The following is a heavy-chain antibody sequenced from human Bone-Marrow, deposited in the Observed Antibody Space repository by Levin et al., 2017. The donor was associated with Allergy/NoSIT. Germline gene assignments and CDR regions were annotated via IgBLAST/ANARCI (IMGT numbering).Heavy chain of an antibody. V-gene: IGHV5-51*01. D-gene: IGHD6-19*01. J-gene: IGHJ4*02. CDR3: ARPAGGWGSFYFHF. Sequence: GGSLRLSCKTSGYNFATYWIGWVRQMPGKGLEWMGIIWPGDSATRYNPSFEGQVTMSVDRSVNTAYLQWNSLKPSDTAMYFCARPAGGWGSFYFHFWGQGTMLTVSS. CDR1: GYNFATYW. CDR2: IWPGDSAT.